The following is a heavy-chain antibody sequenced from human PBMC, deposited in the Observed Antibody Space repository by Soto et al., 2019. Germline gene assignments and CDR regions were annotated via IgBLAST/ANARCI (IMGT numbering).Heavy chain of an antibody. Sequence: PGGSLRLSCAASGFTFSSYGMHWVRQAPGKGLEWVAVISYDGSNKYYADSVKGRFTISRDNSKNTLYLQMNSLRAEDTAVYYCANTRGHCTNGVCRDYWGQGTLVTVSS. CDR2: ISYDGSNK. V-gene: IGHV3-30*18. D-gene: IGHD2-8*01. CDR3: ANTRGHCTNGVCRDY. CDR1: GFTFSSYG. J-gene: IGHJ4*02.